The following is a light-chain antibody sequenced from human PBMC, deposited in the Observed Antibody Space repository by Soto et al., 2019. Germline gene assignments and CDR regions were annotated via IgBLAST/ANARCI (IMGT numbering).Light chain of an antibody. CDR2: EDN. Sequence: QSALTQPASVSGPPGQSITISCPGTSSDVGSYKLVSWYQQHPRKAPKLMIYEDNKRSSGVSNRFSGSKSGNTASLTISGLQAEDEADCYCFSYVGSNTYVVFGGGTKLTVL. CDR3: FSYVGSNTYVV. V-gene: IGLV2-23*01. CDR1: SSDVGSYKL. J-gene: IGLJ2*01.